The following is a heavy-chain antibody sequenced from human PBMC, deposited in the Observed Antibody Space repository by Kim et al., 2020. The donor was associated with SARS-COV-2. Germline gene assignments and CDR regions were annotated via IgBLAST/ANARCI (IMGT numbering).Heavy chain of an antibody. J-gene: IGHJ4*02. Sequence: DSEKGRFTNSRDNSKSPLYLQMNSLRAEDTAVYYCAKDPYYDFWSGYYFDYWGQGTLVTVSS. V-gene: IGHV3-23*01. CDR3: AKDPYYDFWSGYYFDY. D-gene: IGHD3-3*01.